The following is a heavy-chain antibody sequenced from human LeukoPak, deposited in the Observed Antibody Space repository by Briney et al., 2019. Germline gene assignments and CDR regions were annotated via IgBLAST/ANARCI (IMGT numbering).Heavy chain of an antibody. Sequence: ASVKVSCKASGGTFSSYAISWVRQAPGQGLEWMGWINANNGGTNYAQKFQGRVTMTRDTSISTAYMELRGLRSDDTAIYYCANGYGGFVGWFDPWGQGTLVTVSS. CDR1: GGTFSSYA. CDR2: INANNGGT. J-gene: IGHJ5*02. D-gene: IGHD5-12*01. V-gene: IGHV1-2*02. CDR3: ANGYGGFVGWFDP.